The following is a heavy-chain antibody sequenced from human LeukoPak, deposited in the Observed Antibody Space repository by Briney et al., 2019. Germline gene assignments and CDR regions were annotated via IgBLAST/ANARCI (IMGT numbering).Heavy chain of an antibody. Sequence: VASVKVSCKTSGYSFTDYYMHWVRQAPGQGLEWMGWINPYSGGTSSAQKFQGRVTMTRDTSISTVYMQVSWLTSDDTAIYYCARADRLHGGPYLIGPWGQGTLVNVSS. CDR2: INPYSGGT. D-gene: IGHD3-16*01. V-gene: IGHV1-2*02. CDR1: GYSFTDYY. J-gene: IGHJ5*02. CDR3: ARADRLHGGPYLIGP.